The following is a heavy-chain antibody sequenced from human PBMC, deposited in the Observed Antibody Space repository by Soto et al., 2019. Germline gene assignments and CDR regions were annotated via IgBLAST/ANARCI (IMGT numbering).Heavy chain of an antibody. J-gene: IGHJ6*02. Sequence: GGSLRLSCAASVFTFSSHAMSWVRQAPGKGLEWVSTISSGGDNTYSADSVKGRFTISRDNSKNTLYLQMNSLRVEDTATYYCAGALENPYFYYGLNVWGQGTTVTVSS. CDR3: AGALENPYFYYGLNV. CDR1: VFTFSSHA. V-gene: IGHV3-23*01. CDR2: ISSGGDNT. D-gene: IGHD1-1*01.